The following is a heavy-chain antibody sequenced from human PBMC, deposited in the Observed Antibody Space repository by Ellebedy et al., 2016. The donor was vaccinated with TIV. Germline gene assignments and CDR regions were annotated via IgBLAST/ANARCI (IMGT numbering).Heavy chain of an antibody. CDR2: IFMSGST. CDR1: GGSFTSYY. CDR3: ARLRQSRDRSHWYFDL. Sequence: SETLSLXCIVSGGSFTSYYWSWIRQSAGKGLEWIGRIFMSGSTSYNPSLKNRVTMSADASTTQLSLSLSSVTAADTAVYFCARLRQSRDRSHWYFDLWGRGTLVTVSS. V-gene: IGHV4-4*07. J-gene: IGHJ2*01. D-gene: IGHD1-14*01.